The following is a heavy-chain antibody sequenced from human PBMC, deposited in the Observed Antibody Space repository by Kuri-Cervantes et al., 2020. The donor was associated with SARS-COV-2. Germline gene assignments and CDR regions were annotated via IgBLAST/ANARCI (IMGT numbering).Heavy chain of an antibody. Sequence: ASVKVSCKASGYTFTGYYMHWVRQAPGQGLEWMGWINPNSGGTNYAQKFQGWVTMTRDTSISTAYMELSRLRSEDTAVYYCARAPRIGQQLVRRYYFDYWGQGTLVTVSS. CDR3: ARAPRIGQQLVRRYYFDY. CDR1: GYTFTGYY. D-gene: IGHD6-13*01. V-gene: IGHV1-2*04. J-gene: IGHJ4*02. CDR2: INPNSGGT.